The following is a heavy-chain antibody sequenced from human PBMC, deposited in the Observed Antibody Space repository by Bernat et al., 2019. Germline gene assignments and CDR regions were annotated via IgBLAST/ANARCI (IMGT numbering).Heavy chain of an antibody. CDR3: ARVRGSYYGWFDP. Sequence: EVQLVESGGGLVKPGGSLRLSCAASGSTFSSYSMNWVRQAPGKGLEWVSSISSSSSYIYYADSVKGRFTISRDNAKNSLYLQMNSLRAEDTAVYYCARVRGSYYGWFDPWGQGTLVTVSS. D-gene: IGHD1-26*01. V-gene: IGHV3-21*01. CDR2: ISSSSSYI. J-gene: IGHJ5*02. CDR1: GSTFSSYS.